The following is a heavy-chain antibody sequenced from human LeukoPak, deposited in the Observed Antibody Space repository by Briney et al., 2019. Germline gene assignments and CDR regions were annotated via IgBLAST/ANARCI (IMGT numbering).Heavy chain of an antibody. D-gene: IGHD6-6*01. Sequence: PGGSLRLSCAAPGFTFSDYVMNWVRQAPGKGLEWVSGVSGRGTGTYYAVSVKGRFTIARDNSKDTLYLQMNSLRVEDTAVYYCAKGTGHTTSSGSVLEYWGQGTLVTVSS. J-gene: IGHJ4*02. V-gene: IGHV3-23*01. CDR1: GFTFSDYV. CDR2: VSGRGTGT. CDR3: AKGTGHTTSSGSVLEY.